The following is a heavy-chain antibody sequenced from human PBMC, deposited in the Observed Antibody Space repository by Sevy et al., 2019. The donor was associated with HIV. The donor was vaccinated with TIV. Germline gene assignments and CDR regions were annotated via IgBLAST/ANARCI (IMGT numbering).Heavy chain of an antibody. CDR3: AGGKYWFDP. Sequence: GGALRLSCAASGFTFTDYYWGWIRQAPGKGLEWLSHISPSAKTTYYADSMKSRFIISRDNAKKSLFLQMDSLRAEDTAVYYCAGGKYWFDPWGQGTLVTVSS. CDR1: GFTFTDYY. J-gene: IGHJ5*02. V-gene: IGHV3-11*04. CDR2: ISPSAKTT.